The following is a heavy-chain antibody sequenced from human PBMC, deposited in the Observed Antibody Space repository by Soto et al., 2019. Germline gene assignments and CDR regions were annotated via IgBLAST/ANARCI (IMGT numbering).Heavy chain of an antibody. D-gene: IGHD3-22*01. CDR3: ARDTYYYDSSGSLLDYYGMDV. CDR1: GGSISSYY. CDR2: IYYSGST. J-gene: IGHJ6*02. Sequence: SETLSLTCTVSGGSISSYYWSWIRQPPGKGLEWIGYIYYSGSTNYNPSLKSRVTISVDTSKNQFSLKLSSVTAADTAVYYCARDTYYYDSSGSLLDYYGMDVWGQGTTVTVSS. V-gene: IGHV4-59*01.